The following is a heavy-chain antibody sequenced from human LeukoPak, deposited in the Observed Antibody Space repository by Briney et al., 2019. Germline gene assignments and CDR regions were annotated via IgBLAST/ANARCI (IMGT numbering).Heavy chain of an antibody. CDR2: IWYDGSKT. CDR1: GFTFSTYG. D-gene: IGHD6-25*01. CDR3: ARDTAQRAFDI. J-gene: IGHJ3*02. Sequence: PGGSLRLSCAASGFTFSTYGMHWVRQSPGKGLEWVAVIWYDGSKTHYRDSGKGRFTISRDNSKNTLYLEMNSLRAEDTAVYYCARDTAQRAFDIWGQGTMVTVSS. V-gene: IGHV3-33*01.